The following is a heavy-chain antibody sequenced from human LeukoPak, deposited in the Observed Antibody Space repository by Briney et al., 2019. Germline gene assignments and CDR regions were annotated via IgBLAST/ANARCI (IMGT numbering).Heavy chain of an antibody. V-gene: IGHV3-30*14. CDR1: GFTFSSYA. CDR2: ISYDGSNK. Sequence: GGSLRPSCAASGFTFSSYAMHWVRQAPGKGLEWVAVISYDGSNKYYADSVKGRFTISRDNSKNTLYLQMNSLRAEDTAVYYCARTPFYYYYGMDVWGQGTTVTVSS. J-gene: IGHJ6*02. CDR3: ARTPFYYYYGMDV.